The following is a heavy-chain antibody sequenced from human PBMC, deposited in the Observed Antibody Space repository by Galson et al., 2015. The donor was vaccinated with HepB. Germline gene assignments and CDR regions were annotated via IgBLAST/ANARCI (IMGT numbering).Heavy chain of an antibody. Sequence: SLRLSCAASGFRFSRYGMDWVRQAPGQGLEWVAVISYDGSHQYYGDSVKGRFTISRDNSKSTLFLQMNSLRAEDTAVCYCAKGDKLGWSTHDAFHIWGQGTVVTVSS. D-gene: IGHD6-19*01. CDR3: AKGDKLGWSTHDAFHI. V-gene: IGHV3-30*18. J-gene: IGHJ3*02. CDR2: ISYDGSHQ. CDR1: GFRFSRYG.